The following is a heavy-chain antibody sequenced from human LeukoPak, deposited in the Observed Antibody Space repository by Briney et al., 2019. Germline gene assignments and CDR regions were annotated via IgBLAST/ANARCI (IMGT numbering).Heavy chain of an antibody. Sequence: KPSETLSLTCAVYGGSFSGYYWSWIRQPPGKGLEWIGEINHSGSTNYNLSLKSRVTISVDTSKNQFSLKLSSVTAADTAVYYCAQSGSYPDYFDYWGQGTLVTVSS. V-gene: IGHV4-34*01. D-gene: IGHD1-26*01. CDR2: INHSGST. CDR3: AQSGSYPDYFDY. CDR1: GGSFSGYY. J-gene: IGHJ4*02.